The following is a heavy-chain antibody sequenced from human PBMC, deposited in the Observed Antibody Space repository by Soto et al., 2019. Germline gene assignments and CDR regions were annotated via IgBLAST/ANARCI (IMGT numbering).Heavy chain of an antibody. V-gene: IGHV1-3*01. CDR3: ARTYYDFWSGLGGYFDY. J-gene: IGHJ4*02. D-gene: IGHD3-3*01. CDR1: GYTFTSYA. CDR2: INAGNGNT. Sequence: GXSVKVSCKASGYTFTSYAMHWVRQAPGQRLEWMGWINAGNGNTKYSQKFQGRVTITRDTSASTAYMELSSLRSEDTAVYYCARTYYDFWSGLGGYFDYWGQGTLVTVSS.